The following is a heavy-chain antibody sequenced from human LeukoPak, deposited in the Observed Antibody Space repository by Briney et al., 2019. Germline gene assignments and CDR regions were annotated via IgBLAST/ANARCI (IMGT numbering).Heavy chain of an antibody. V-gene: IGHV1-2*02. J-gene: IGHJ5*02. CDR2: INPNSGGT. D-gene: IGHD3-22*01. Sequence: ASVKVSCRVSGYTLTELSMHWVRQAPGQGLEWMGWINPNSGGTNYAQKFQGRVTMTRDTSISTAYMELSRLRSDDTAVYYCARDLRGGYYYDSSGYYPWGQGTLVTVSS. CDR1: GYTLTELS. CDR3: ARDLRGGYYYDSSGYYP.